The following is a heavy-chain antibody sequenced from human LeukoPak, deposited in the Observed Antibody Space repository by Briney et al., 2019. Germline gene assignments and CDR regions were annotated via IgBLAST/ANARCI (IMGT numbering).Heavy chain of an antibody. CDR1: GGSFSGYY. CDR2: INHSGST. V-gene: IGHV4-34*01. J-gene: IGHJ3*02. CDR3: ARVRRNQIAYCTGGVCKPRFLYAFDI. Sequence: PSETLSLTCAVYGGSFSGYYWSWIRQPPGKGLEWIGEINHSGSTNYNPSLKSRVTISVDTSKDQFSLKLSSVTAADTAVYYCARVRRNQIAYCTGGVCKPRFLYAFDIWGQGTMVTVSS. D-gene: IGHD2-8*02.